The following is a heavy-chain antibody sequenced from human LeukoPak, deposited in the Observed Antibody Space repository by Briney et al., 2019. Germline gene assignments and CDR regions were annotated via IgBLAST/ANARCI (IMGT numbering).Heavy chain of an antibody. CDR1: GGSIDSYY. D-gene: IGHD2-2*01. CDR2: IYYTGST. V-gene: IGHV4-59*01. Sequence: KSSETLSLTCTVSGGSIDSYYWSWIRQPPGKGLEWIGYIYYTGSTEYHPSLKSRVTISLDTSKNQFSLKLTSVPAADTAVYYCARVYQSAEYYFDYWGQGNLVSVSS. J-gene: IGHJ4*02. CDR3: ARVYQSAEYYFDY.